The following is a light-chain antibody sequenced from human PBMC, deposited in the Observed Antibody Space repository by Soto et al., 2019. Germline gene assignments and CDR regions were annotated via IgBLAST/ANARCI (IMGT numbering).Light chain of an antibody. Sequence: DIVMTQSPDSLAVSLGERATINCKSNRTLFYSSNNKNYLAWYQEKPGQPPKQLIYWASTRQSGVPDRFSGSGSGTDFTLTISSLQAEDVAVYYCQQYYSTPPAFGXGTEV. CDR3: QQYYSTPPA. V-gene: IGKV4-1*01. CDR1: RTLFYSSNNKNY. CDR2: WAS. J-gene: IGKJ1*01.